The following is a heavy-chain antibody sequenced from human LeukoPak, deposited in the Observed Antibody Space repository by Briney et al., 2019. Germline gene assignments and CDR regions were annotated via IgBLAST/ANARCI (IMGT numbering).Heavy chain of an antibody. CDR1: GGTFSGYY. CDR2: INHSGST. V-gene: IGHV4-34*01. D-gene: IGHD2-2*02. Sequence: SETLSLTCAVYGGTFSGYYWSWIRQPPGKGLEWIGEINHSGSTNYNPSLKSRFTISVDTSKNQFSLKLSSVTAADTAVYYCARIEYCSSTSCYNGAFDIWGQGTMVTVSS. J-gene: IGHJ3*02. CDR3: ARIEYCSSTSCYNGAFDI.